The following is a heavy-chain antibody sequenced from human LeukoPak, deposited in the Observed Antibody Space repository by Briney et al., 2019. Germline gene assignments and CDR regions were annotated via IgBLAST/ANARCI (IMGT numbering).Heavy chain of an antibody. Sequence: ASVKVSCKASGYTFTNYDINWVRQATGQGLEWMGWMNPNSGNTGYAQKFQGRVTMTRNTSISTAYMELSSLRSEDTAVYYCARDHIGYCSSTSCYARYYYYGMDVWGQGTTVTVSS. CDR3: ARDHIGYCSSTSCYARYYYYGMDV. CDR2: MNPNSGNT. CDR1: GYTFTNYD. D-gene: IGHD2-2*01. J-gene: IGHJ6*02. V-gene: IGHV1-8*01.